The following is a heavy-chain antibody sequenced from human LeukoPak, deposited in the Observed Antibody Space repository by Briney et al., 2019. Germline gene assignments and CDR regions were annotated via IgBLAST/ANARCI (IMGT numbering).Heavy chain of an antibody. J-gene: IGHJ4*02. CDR1: GFTVSSNY. CDR3: ARGYCSGGSCSTFDY. V-gene: IGHV3-53*01. CDR2: IYSGGNT. D-gene: IGHD2-15*01. Sequence: RGSLRLSCAASGFTVSSNYMNWVRQAPGKGLEWVSVIYSGGNTYYADSVKGRFTISRDNSKNTLYLQMNSLRAEDTAVYYCARGYCSGGSCSTFDYWGQGPLVTVSS.